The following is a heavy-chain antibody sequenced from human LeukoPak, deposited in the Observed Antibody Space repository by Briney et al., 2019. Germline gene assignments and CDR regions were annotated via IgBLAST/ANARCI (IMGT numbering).Heavy chain of an antibody. CDR2: ISSSGGYT. CDR3: ARGTGTSTFDY. Sequence: GGSLRLSCAASGFTSTDYYMSWIRLAPGKGLEWVSYISSSGGYTNYADSVRGRFTISRDNAKNSLYLQMNSLRAEDTAVYYCARGTGTSTFDYWGQGTLVTVSS. D-gene: IGHD1-1*01. J-gene: IGHJ4*02. V-gene: IGHV3-11*06. CDR1: GFTSTDYY.